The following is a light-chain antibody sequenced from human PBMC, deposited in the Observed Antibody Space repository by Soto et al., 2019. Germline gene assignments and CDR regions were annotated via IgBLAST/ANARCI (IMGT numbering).Light chain of an antibody. V-gene: IGLV2-14*01. CDR3: SSYTSSTTRV. CDR2: EVS. J-gene: IGLJ3*02. CDR1: SSDVGGYNY. Sequence: QSALTQPASVSGSPGQSITISCTGTSSDVGGYNYVSWYQQHPGKALKLMIYEVSNRPSGVSNRFSGSKSGNTASLTISGLQAEDEADYYCSSYTSSTTRVFGGGTPLTVL.